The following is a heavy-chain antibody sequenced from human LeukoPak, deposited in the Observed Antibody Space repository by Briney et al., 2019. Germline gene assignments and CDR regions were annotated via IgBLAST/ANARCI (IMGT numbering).Heavy chain of an antibody. Sequence: ASVKLSCKASGYTFTSYDINWVRQATGQGLEWMGWMNPNSGNTGYAQKFQGRVTMTRNTSISTAYMELSSLRSEDTAVYYCARAEFLGDIVSGWLYFDYWGQGTLVTVSS. CDR2: MNPNSGNT. CDR1: GYTFTSYD. D-gene: IGHD6-19*01. CDR3: ARAEFLGDIVSGWLYFDY. V-gene: IGHV1-8*01. J-gene: IGHJ4*02.